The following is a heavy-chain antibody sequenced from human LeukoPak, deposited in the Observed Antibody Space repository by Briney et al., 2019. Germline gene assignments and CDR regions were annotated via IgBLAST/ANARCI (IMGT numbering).Heavy chain of an antibody. CDR3: ARRRDERGYKDIFDI. D-gene: IGHD5-18*01. V-gene: IGHV1-2*02. Sequence: ASVKVSCKASGYTFTGYYMHWVRQAPGQGLEWMGWINPNSGGTNYAQKFQGRVTMTRDRAISTAYLQWSSLKASDTAMYYCARRRDERGYKDIFDIWGQGTMVTVSS. CDR1: GYTFTGYY. CDR2: INPNSGGT. J-gene: IGHJ3*02.